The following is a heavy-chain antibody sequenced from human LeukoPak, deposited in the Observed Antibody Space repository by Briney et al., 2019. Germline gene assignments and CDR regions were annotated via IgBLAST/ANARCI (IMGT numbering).Heavy chain of an antibody. J-gene: IGHJ4*02. D-gene: IGHD3-22*01. CDR1: GFTFDDYA. CDR3: ATAPYDSIGIFDY. CDR2: ISWDGDST. V-gene: IGHV3-43D*03. Sequence: GGSLRLSCAASGFTFDDYAMHWVRQAPGKGLECVSLISWDGDSTYYSDSVKGRFTISRDNNKNSLYLQMNSLRTEDTALYYCATAPYDSIGIFDYWGQGTLVTVSS.